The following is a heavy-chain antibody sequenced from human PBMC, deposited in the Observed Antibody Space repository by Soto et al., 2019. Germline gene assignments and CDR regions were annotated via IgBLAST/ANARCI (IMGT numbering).Heavy chain of an antibody. CDR3: ANVLDYGDYGTYGLDV. V-gene: IGHV4-4*02. Sequence: QVQLQESGPGLVKPLGTLSLTCAVSGGSISSSNWWSWVRQSPGKGLEWIGEIHHRGITNYNPSLQSRVTISVDKSKTQFSLKLTSVTAADTAVYFCANVLDYGDYGTYGLDVWGQGTTVTVS. J-gene: IGHJ6*02. CDR2: IHHRGIT. CDR1: GGSISSSNW. D-gene: IGHD4-17*01.